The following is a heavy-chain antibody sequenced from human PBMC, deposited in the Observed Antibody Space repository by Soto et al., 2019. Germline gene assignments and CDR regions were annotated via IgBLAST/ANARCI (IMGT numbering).Heavy chain of an antibody. CDR2: IDGDGTST. CDR1: GFSFSDYW. CDR3: AKSNWFDP. J-gene: IGHJ5*02. Sequence: EVQLVESGGGLVQPGGSLRLSCAASGFSFSDYWMNWVRQAPGKGLVWVSRIDGDGTSTSYADSVKGRFTISRDNAKNTLYLQMNSLRAEDTAVYYCAKSNWFDPWGQGTLVIVSS. V-gene: IGHV3-74*01.